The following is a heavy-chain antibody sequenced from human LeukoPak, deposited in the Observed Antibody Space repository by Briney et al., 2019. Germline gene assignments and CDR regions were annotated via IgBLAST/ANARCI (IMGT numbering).Heavy chain of an antibody. D-gene: IGHD1-26*01. CDR1: GYTFSSYA. Sequence: ASVKVSCKASGYTFSSYAISWVRQAPGQGLEWMGGIIPIFGTANYAQKFQGRVTITTDESTSTAYMELSSLRSEDTAVYYCARDSGPYIVGARGGNWFDPWGQGTLVTVSS. V-gene: IGHV1-69*05. CDR2: IIPIFGTA. CDR3: ARDSGPYIVGARGGNWFDP. J-gene: IGHJ5*02.